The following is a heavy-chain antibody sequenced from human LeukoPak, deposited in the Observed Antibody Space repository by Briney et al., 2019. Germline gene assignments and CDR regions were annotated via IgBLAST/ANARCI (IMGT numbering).Heavy chain of an antibody. D-gene: IGHD5-12*01. V-gene: IGHV1-69*04. Sequence: GASVKVSCKASGYTFTSYDINWVRQAPGQGLEWMGRIIPILGIANYAQKFQGRVTITADKSTSTAYMELSSLRSEDTAVYYCARNPDYSGLNWFDPWGQGTLVTVSS. CDR3: ARNPDYSGLNWFDP. CDR1: GYTFTSYD. J-gene: IGHJ5*02. CDR2: IIPILGIA.